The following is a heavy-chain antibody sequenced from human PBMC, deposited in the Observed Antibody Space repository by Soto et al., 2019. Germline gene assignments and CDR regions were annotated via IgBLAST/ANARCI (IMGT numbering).Heavy chain of an antibody. CDR3: ARLVYCSSTSCYAGVDNWFDP. D-gene: IGHD2-2*01. CDR1: GYSFTSYW. CDR2: IYPGDSDT. V-gene: IGHV5-51*01. J-gene: IGHJ5*02. Sequence: GESLKISCKGSGYSFTSYWIGWVRQMPGKGLEWMGIIYPGDSDTRYSPSFQGQVTISADKSISTAYLQWSSLKASDTAMYYCARLVYCSSTSCYAGVDNWFDPWGQGTLVTVSS.